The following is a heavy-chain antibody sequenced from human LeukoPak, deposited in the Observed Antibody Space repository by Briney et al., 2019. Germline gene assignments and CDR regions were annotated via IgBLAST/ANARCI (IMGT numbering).Heavy chain of an antibody. CDR1: GGTFSSYA. CDR2: IIPILGIA. CDR3: ARSTSASAFDI. D-gene: IGHD2-2*01. Sequence: SVKVSCKASGGTFSSYAISWVRQAPGQGLEWMGRIIPILGIANYAQKFQGRVTITADKSTSTAYMELSSLRSEDTAVYYCARSTSASAFDIWGQGTTVTVSS. J-gene: IGHJ3*02. V-gene: IGHV1-69*04.